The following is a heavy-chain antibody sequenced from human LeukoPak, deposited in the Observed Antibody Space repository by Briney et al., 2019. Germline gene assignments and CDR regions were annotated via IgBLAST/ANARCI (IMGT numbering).Heavy chain of an antibody. V-gene: IGHV4-34*01. CDR1: GGSFSGYY. D-gene: IGHD5-18*01. J-gene: IGHJ4*02. CDR3: ARDRIQLWYTGPKFDY. Sequence: SETLSLTCAVYGGSFSGYYWSWIRQPPGKGLEWIGEINHSGSTNYNPSLKSRVTISVDTSKNQFSLKLSSVTAADTAVYYCARDRIQLWYTGPKFDYWGQGPLVTVSS. CDR2: INHSGST.